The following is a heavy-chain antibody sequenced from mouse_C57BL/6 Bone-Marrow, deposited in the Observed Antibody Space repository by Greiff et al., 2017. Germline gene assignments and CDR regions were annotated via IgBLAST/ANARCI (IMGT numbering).Heavy chain of an antibody. CDR3: ARLNWAWFAY. CDR2: SSSGGSYT. Sequence: DVHLVESGGDLVKPGGSLKLSCAASGFTFSSYGMSWVRQTPDKRLEWVATSSSGGSYTYYPDSVKGRFTISRDNAKNTLYLQMSSLKSEDTAMYYCARLNWAWFAYWGQGTLVTVSA. CDR1: GFTFSSYG. V-gene: IGHV5-6*01. D-gene: IGHD4-1*01. J-gene: IGHJ3*01.